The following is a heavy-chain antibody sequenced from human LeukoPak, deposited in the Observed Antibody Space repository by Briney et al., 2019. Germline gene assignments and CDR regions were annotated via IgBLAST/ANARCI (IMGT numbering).Heavy chain of an antibody. D-gene: IGHD3-10*01. CDR3: ARARLRGSGSYYNYCYYYGMDV. Sequence: SETPSLTCAVYGGSFSGYYWSWIRQPPGKGLEWIGEINHSGSTNYNPSLKSRVTISVDTSKNQFSLKLSSVTAADTAVYYCARARLRGSGSYYNYCYYYGMDVWGQGTTVTVSS. J-gene: IGHJ6*02. CDR2: INHSGST. CDR1: GGSFSGYY. V-gene: IGHV4-34*01.